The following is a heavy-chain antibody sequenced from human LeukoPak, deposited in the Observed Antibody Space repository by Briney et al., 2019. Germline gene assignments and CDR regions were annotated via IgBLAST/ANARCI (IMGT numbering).Heavy chain of an antibody. Sequence: ASVKVSCKASGYTFTDFYMHWVRQAPGQGLEWMGWIDPNSGGTNYAQKFQGRVTMTRDTSISTAYMELSRLRSDDTAVYYCARVPVYYDSSGYYSSYYYYYGMDVWGQGTTVTVSS. D-gene: IGHD3-22*01. CDR2: IDPNSGGT. CDR1: GYTFTDFY. CDR3: ARVPVYYDSSGYYSSYYYYYGMDV. J-gene: IGHJ6*02. V-gene: IGHV1-2*02.